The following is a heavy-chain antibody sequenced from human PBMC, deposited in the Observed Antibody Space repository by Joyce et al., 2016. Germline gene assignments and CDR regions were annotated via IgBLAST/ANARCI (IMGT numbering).Heavy chain of an antibody. V-gene: IGHV3-21*01. CDR1: GLTFSRSS. CDR2: ISGSSYYI. Sequence: QLVESGGGLVKPGGSLRISCEVSGLTFSRSSMSWFRLAPGKGLEWVAAISGSSYYIFHADSVRGRFTVSRDNAKKTLYLQMNSLRVEDTAVYYCARGGIDYSYGMDVWGQGTTVTVSS. CDR3: ARGGIDYSYGMDV. J-gene: IGHJ6*02.